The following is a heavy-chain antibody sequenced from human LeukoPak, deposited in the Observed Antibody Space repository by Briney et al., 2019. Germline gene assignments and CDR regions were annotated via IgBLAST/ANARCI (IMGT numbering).Heavy chain of an antibody. CDR1: GYTFTSYY. CDR3: ARDQNYYGSGRRLTANDY. Sequence: ASVKVSCKASGYTFTSYYMHWVRQAPGQGLEWMGIINPSGGSTSYAQKFQGRVTMTRDTSTSTVYMELSSLRSEDTAVYYCARDQNYYGSGRRLTANDYWGQGTLVTVSS. CDR2: INPSGGST. J-gene: IGHJ4*02. V-gene: IGHV1-46*01. D-gene: IGHD3-10*01.